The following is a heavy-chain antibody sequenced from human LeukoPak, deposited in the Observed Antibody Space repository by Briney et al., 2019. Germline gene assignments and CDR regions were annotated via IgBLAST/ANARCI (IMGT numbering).Heavy chain of an antibody. Sequence: GGSLRLSCAASGFTFSSYAMSWVRQAPGKGLEWVSAISGSGGSTYYADSVKGRFTISRDNSKNTLYLQMNSLRAEDTAVYYCAKASAYYYDSSGYEDNWGQGTLVTVSS. J-gene: IGHJ4*02. CDR2: ISGSGGST. CDR3: AKASAYYYDSSGYEDN. CDR1: GFTFSSYA. D-gene: IGHD3-22*01. V-gene: IGHV3-23*01.